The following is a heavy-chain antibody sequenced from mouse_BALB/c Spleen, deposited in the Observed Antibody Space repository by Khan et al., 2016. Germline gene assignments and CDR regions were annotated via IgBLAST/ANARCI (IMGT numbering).Heavy chain of an antibody. Sequence: QVQLQQSGTELPRPGASVKLSCKASGYTFTDYYLHWVKQRTGQGLEWIGEIIPGSGSTYYNEKFKGKASLTADTSSSTAYMQLSSLTSEDSAVXFCARSYYGYFAMDYWGHGASVTVSS. J-gene: IGHJ4*01. CDR3: ARSYYGYFAMDY. CDR1: GYTFTDYY. D-gene: IGHD1-2*01. CDR2: IIPGSGST. V-gene: IGHV1-77*01.